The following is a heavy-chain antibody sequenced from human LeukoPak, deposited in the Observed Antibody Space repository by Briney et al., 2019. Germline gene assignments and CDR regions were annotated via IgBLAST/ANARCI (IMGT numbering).Heavy chain of an antibody. Sequence: SETLSLTCTVSGGSISSSSYYWGWIRQPPGKGLEWIGSIYYSGSTYYNPSLKSRVTISVDTSKNQFSLKLSSVTAADTAVYYCARDYPLVVVAATEPGSFDYWGQGTLVTVSS. CDR2: IYYSGST. CDR3: ARDYPLVVVAATEPGSFDY. D-gene: IGHD2-15*01. V-gene: IGHV4-39*07. J-gene: IGHJ4*02. CDR1: GGSISSSSYY.